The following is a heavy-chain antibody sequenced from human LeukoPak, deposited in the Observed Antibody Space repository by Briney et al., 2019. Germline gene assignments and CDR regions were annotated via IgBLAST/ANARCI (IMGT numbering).Heavy chain of an antibody. V-gene: IGHV1-8*01. CDR3: ARVSCSSTSCYGWFDP. Sequence: GASVKVSCKASGYTFTSYDINWVRQAPGQGLEWMGWMNPNSGNTGYAQKFQGRVTMTRNTSISTAYMELSSLRSEDTAVYYCARVSCSSTSCYGWFDPWGQGTLVTVSS. J-gene: IGHJ5*02. CDR1: GYTFTSYD. D-gene: IGHD2-2*01. CDR2: MNPNSGNT.